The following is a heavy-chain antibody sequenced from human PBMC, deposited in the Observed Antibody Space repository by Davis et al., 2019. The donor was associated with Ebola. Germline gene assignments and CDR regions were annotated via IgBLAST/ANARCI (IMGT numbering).Heavy chain of an antibody. CDR1: GFTFSSYG. CDR2: IWYDGSNK. V-gene: IGHV3-33*01. CDR3: ARHGSGSYN. J-gene: IGHJ4*02. Sequence: GESLKISCAASGFTFSSYGMHWVRQAPGKGLEWVAVIWYDGSNKYYADSVKGRFTISRDNSKNTLYLQMNSLRAEDTAVYYCARHGSGSYNWGQGTLVTVSS. D-gene: IGHD3-10*01.